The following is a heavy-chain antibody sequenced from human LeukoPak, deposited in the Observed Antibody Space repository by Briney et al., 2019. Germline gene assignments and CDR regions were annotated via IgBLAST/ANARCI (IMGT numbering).Heavy chain of an antibody. V-gene: IGHV3-23*01. CDR3: AKRNTGGYLSLDY. Sequence: GGSLRLSCAASGFTFSSYAMSWVRQAPGKGLEWVSGVSDSGAGTYYAGSVKGRFTISRDNSKNTLDLQMNGLRAEDTAVYYCAKRNTGGYLSLDYWGQGTLVTVSS. CDR2: VSDSGAGT. J-gene: IGHJ4*02. D-gene: IGHD1-26*01. CDR1: GFTFSSYA.